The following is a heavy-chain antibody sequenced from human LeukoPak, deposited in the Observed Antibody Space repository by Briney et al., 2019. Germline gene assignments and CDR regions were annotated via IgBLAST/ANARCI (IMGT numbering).Heavy chain of an antibody. CDR2: INHSGST. J-gene: IGHJ5*02. CDR3: ASSGSHNWFDP. D-gene: IGHD1-26*01. CDR1: GGSFSGYY. Sequence: SETLSLTCAVYGGSFSGYYWSWIRQPPGKGLEWIGEINHSGSTNYNPSLKSRVTISVDTSKNQFSLKLSSVTAADTAVYYCASSGSHNWFDPWGQGTLATVSS. V-gene: IGHV4-34*01.